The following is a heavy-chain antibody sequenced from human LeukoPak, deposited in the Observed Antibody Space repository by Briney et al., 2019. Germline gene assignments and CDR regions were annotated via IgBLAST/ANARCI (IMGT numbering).Heavy chain of an antibody. V-gene: IGHV3-23*01. D-gene: IGHD6-19*01. J-gene: IGHJ4*02. CDR2: ISSSGGNT. CDR3: ARRAASSGYYFDQ. Sequence: GGSLRLSCAASGFTFSSYAMTWVRQGPGKGLEWVSTISSSGGNTYNADSVKGRFTISRDNSKNTLYLQMNSLRAEDTAVYYCARRAASSGYYFDQWGREPWSPSPQ. CDR1: GFTFSSYA.